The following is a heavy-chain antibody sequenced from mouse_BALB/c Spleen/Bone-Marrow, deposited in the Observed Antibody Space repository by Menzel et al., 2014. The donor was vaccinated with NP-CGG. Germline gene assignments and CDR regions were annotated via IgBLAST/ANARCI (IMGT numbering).Heavy chain of an antibody. J-gene: IGHJ1*01. Sequence: SGPELVKPGALVKISCKAYGYTFTNYDINWVKQRPGQGLEWIGWIYPGDGSTKYNERFKGKATLTADKSSSTAYMQLSSLASENSAVYFCARGGGSSGYFDVWGAGTTVTVSS. CDR3: ARGGGSSGYFDV. CDR1: GYTFTNYD. D-gene: IGHD2-3*01. V-gene: IGHV1S33*01. CDR2: IYPGDGST.